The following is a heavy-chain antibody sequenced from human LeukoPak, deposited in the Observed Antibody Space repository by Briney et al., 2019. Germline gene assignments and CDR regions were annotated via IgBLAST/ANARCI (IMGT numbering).Heavy chain of an antibody. V-gene: IGHV3-48*03. D-gene: IGHD3-22*01. CDR2: IISSGSTI. CDR1: GFTFSSYE. J-gene: IGHJ4*02. CDR3: ARDPTYDSSGYGAQYYFDY. Sequence: GGSLRLSCAASGFTFSSYEVNWVRQAPGKGLDWVSYIISSGSTIYYADSVKGRFTISRDNAKNSLYLQMNSLRAEDTAVYYCARDPTYDSSGYGAQYYFDYWGQGTLVTVSS.